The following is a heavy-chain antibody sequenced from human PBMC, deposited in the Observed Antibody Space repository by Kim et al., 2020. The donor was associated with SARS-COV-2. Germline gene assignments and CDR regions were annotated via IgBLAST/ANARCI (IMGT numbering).Heavy chain of an antibody. CDR2: ISGSGGST. Sequence: GGSLRLSCAASGFTFSSYAMSWVRQAPGKGLEWVSAISGSGGSTYYADSVKGRFTISRDNSKNTLYLQMNSLRAEDTAVYYCAKSSVAAAIGSDAFDIWGQGTMVTVSS. CDR1: GFTFSSYA. CDR3: AKSSVAAAIGSDAFDI. J-gene: IGHJ3*02. V-gene: IGHV3-23*01. D-gene: IGHD2-2*02.